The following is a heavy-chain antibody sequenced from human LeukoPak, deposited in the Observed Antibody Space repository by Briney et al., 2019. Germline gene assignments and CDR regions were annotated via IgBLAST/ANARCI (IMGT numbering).Heavy chain of an antibody. V-gene: IGHV3-23*01. Sequence: GSLRLSCVVSGFTFIGYGLSWVRQTPGKGLEWVSATSYSGDGAYYADSVRGRFTASRDSSTNTYYLQMDSLRAEDTAVYYCAKESEGASHAYWGRGTLVTVSS. CDR3: AKESEGASHAY. J-gene: IGHJ4*02. CDR1: GFTFIGYG. D-gene: IGHD3-16*01. CDR2: TSYSGDGA.